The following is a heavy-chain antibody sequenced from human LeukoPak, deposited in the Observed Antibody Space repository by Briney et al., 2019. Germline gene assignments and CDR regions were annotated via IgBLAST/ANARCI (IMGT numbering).Heavy chain of an antibody. CDR2: ISAYNGNT. V-gene: IGHV1-18*01. CDR3: ARVRESYSSGWYLYFDY. Sequence: ASVKVSCKASGYTXTSYGISWVRQAPGQGLEWMGWISAYNGNTNYAQKLQGRVTMTTDTSTSTAYMDLRSLRSDDTAVYYCARVRESYSSGWYLYFDYWGQGTLVTVSS. CDR1: GYTXTSYG. D-gene: IGHD6-19*01. J-gene: IGHJ4*02.